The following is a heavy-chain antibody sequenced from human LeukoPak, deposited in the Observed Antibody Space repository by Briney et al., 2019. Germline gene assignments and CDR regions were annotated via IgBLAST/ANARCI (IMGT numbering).Heavy chain of an antibody. CDR3: AKVPPRIAAAGTAAFDI. D-gene: IGHD6-13*01. CDR2: IRYDGSNK. J-gene: IGHJ3*02. Sequence: GGSLRLSCAASGFTFSSYGMHWVRQAPGKGLEWVAFIRYDGSNKYYADSVKGRFTISRDNSKNTLYLQMNSLRAEDTAVYYCAKVPPRIAAAGTAAFDIWGQGTMVTVSS. CDR1: GFTFSSYG. V-gene: IGHV3-30*02.